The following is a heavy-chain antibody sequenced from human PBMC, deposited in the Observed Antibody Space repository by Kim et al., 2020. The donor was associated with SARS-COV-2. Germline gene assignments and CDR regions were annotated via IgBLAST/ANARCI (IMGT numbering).Heavy chain of an antibody. CDR1: GFTFDDYA. Sequence: GGSLRLSCAASGFTFDDYAMHWVRQAPGKGLEWVSLISGDGGSTYYADSVKGRFTISRDNSKNSLYLQMNSLRTEDTALYYCAKDTRMAAIFGVVITPYYMVVWGKGTTVTVSS. J-gene: IGHJ6*03. CDR3: AKDTRMAAIFGVVITPYYMVV. V-gene: IGHV3-43*02. D-gene: IGHD3-3*01. CDR2: ISGDGGST.